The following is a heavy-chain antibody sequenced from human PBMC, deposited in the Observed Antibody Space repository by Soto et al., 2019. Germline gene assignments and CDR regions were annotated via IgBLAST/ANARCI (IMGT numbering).Heavy chain of an antibody. CDR3: ARDQTNYYDSSGRLYYFDY. V-gene: IGHV3-7*03. D-gene: IGHD3-22*01. J-gene: IGHJ4*02. CDR1: GVTFSSYW. CDR2: IKQDGSEK. Sequence: AGGSLRLSCAASGVTFSSYWMSWVRQAPGKGLEWVANIKQDGSEKYYVDSVKGRFTISRDNAKNSLYLQMNSLRAEDTAVYYCARDQTNYYDSSGRLYYFDYWGQGTLVTVSS.